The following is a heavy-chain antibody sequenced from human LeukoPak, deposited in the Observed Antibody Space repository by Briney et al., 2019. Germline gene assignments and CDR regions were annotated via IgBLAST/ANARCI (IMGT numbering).Heavy chain of an antibody. CDR2: ISGSGGST. CDR1: GFTFSSSA. Sequence: GGSLRLSCAASGFTFSSSAMRWVRQAPGKGLEWVSAISGSGGSTYYADSVKGRFTISRDNSKNTLYLQMNSLRAEHTAVYYCPKDRGERWGATEYYLHYWEQGTLVTVSS. D-gene: IGHD1-26*01. V-gene: IGHV3-23*01. J-gene: IGHJ4*02. CDR3: PKDRGERWGATEYYLHY.